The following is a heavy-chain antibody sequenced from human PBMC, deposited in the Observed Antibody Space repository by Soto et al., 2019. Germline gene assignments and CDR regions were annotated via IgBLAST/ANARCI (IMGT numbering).Heavy chain of an antibody. CDR2: IIPIFGTA. D-gene: IGHD3-3*01. CDR1: RWTFMSYA. CDR3: AREGNFWSGSGYYYYYGMDV. J-gene: IGHJ6*02. V-gene: IGHV1-69*13. Sequence: XSEKVSFQASRWTFMSYAFRWGRQAPGQGLEWMGGIIPIFGTANYAQKFQGRVTITADESTSTAYMELSSLRSEDTAVYYCAREGNFWSGSGYYYYYGMDVWGQGTTVTVSS.